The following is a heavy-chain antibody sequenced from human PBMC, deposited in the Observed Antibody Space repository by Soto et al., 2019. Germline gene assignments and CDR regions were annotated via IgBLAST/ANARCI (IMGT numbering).Heavy chain of an antibody. D-gene: IGHD5-12*01. CDR2: INSNGGST. J-gene: IGHJ4*02. CDR1: GFTFSSYA. V-gene: IGHV3-64*01. CDR3: ARTSGYAFDY. Sequence: EVQLVESGGGLVQPGGSLRLSCAASGFTFSSYAMHWVRQAPGKGLEYVSAINSNGGSTYYANSVKGRFTISRDNSKNTLYLQMGSLRAEDMAVYYCARTSGYAFDYWGQGTL.